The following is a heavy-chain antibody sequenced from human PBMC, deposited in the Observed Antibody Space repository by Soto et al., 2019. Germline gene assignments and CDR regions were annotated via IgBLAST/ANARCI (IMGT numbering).Heavy chain of an antibody. CDR3: ARLPKGSRVPS. Sequence: EVQLLESGGGLIHPGGSLRLSCVASGFRFSDHSMNWVRQAPGKGLEWVSYITSSGDSIYYADSLKGRFTVSRDNAKNSLFLQMNSLRDEDTAVYYGARLPKGSRVPSWGQGTLVTVSS. CDR1: GFRFSDHS. V-gene: IGHV3-48*02. D-gene: IGHD3-10*01. CDR2: ITSSGDSI. J-gene: IGHJ4*02.